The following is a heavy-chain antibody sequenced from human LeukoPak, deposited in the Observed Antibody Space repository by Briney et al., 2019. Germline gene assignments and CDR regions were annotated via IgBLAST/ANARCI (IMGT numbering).Heavy chain of an antibody. V-gene: IGHV3-33*06. CDR2: IWSDGTNR. D-gene: IGHD4-11*01. CDR1: GFTFSHYG. J-gene: IGHJ4*02. Sequence: PGGSPRLSCATSGFTFSHYGMHWVRPAPGKGLEWVAVIWSDGTNRYYGDPVKGRFTISRDNFQRTVYLQMDSLRAEDTAVYYCAKDAQRGFDYSNSLDKWGQGTLVTVSS. CDR3: AKDAQRGFDYSNSLDK.